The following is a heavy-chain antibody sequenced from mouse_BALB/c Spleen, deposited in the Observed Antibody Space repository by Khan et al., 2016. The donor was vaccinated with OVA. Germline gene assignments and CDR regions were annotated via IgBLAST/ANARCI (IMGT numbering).Heavy chain of an antibody. Sequence: VQLKESGGDLVKPGGSLKLSCAASGFTFSSYSMSWVRQTPDKRLEWVAPISSGGDYTYYPDSVKGRFTISRDNAKNTLYLQMSDLKSEDTAMDYCAGHLTESFAYWGQGTLVTVSA. D-gene: IGHD4-1*01. CDR1: GFTFSSYS. V-gene: IGHV5-6*01. CDR2: ISSGGDYT. CDR3: AGHLTESFAY. J-gene: IGHJ3*01.